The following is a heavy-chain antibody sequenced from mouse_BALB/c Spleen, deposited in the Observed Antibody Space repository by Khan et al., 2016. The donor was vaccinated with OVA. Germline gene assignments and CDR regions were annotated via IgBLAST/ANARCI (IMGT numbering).Heavy chain of an antibody. D-gene: IGHD2-1*01. J-gene: IGHJ3*01. CDR2: IFPGTGTT. Sequence: QVQLQQSGAELVKPGASVKLSCKTSGYTFTNYWIQWIKQRPGQGLGWIGQIFPGTGTTYYNQNFKGKATLTVDTSSNTAYMHLSSLTSEDSAVYFCASGYFGNYEFVYWGQGTLVTVSP. V-gene: IGHV1S132*01. CDR1: GYTFTNYW. CDR3: ASGYFGNYEFVY.